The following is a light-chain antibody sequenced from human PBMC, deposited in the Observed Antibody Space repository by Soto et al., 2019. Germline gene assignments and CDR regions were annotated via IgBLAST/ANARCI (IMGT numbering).Light chain of an antibody. CDR1: QNVDKF. V-gene: IGKV3-20*01. Sequence: EIELTQSPATLSLSPGETATLSCRASQNVDKFLAWYQQRPGQPPRLLIFDSSNRATGVPVRFSGSGSGTDFTLTISRLEPEDFALYHCQQYGGSPITFGQGTRLEIK. J-gene: IGKJ5*01. CDR2: DSS. CDR3: QQYGGSPIT.